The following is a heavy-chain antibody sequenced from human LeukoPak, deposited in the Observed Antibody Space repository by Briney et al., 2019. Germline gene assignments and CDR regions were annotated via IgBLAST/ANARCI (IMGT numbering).Heavy chain of an antibody. D-gene: IGHD3-10*01. CDR2: IIPIFGTA. CDR1: GGTFSSYA. CDR3: ARDVLWFGELLPGKYNWFDP. V-gene: IGHV1-69*13. Sequence: GASVKVSCKASGGTFSSYAISWVRQAPGQGLEWMGGIIPIFGTANYAQKFQGSVTITADESTSTAYMELSSLRSEDTAVYYCARDVLWFGELLPGKYNWFDPWGQGTLVTVSS. J-gene: IGHJ5*02.